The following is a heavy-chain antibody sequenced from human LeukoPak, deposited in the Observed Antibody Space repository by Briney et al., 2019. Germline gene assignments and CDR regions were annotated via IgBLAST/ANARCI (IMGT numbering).Heavy chain of an antibody. V-gene: IGHV1-2*06. Sequence: EASVKVSCKASGYTFTGYYMHWVRQAPGQGLEWMGRINPNSGGTNYAQKFQGRVTMTRDTSISTAYMELSRLRSDDTAVYYCARVGDGYNFAFDIWGQGTMVTVSS. J-gene: IGHJ3*02. D-gene: IGHD5-24*01. CDR1: GYTFTGYY. CDR2: INPNSGGT. CDR3: ARVGDGYNFAFDI.